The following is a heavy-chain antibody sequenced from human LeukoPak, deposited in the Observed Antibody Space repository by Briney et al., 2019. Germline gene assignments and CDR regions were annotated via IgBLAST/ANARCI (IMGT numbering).Heavy chain of an antibody. J-gene: IGHJ4*02. CDR2: INTDGSST. D-gene: IGHD6-13*01. CDR3: ARDSGAAAGLDY. Sequence: GGSLRLSCAASGFTFSSYWMHWVRQAPGKGLVWVSRINTDGSSTSYADSVKGRFTISRDNAKNTLYLQMNSLRAEDTAVYYCARDSGAAAGLDYWGQGTLVTVSS. CDR1: GFTFSSYW. V-gene: IGHV3-74*01.